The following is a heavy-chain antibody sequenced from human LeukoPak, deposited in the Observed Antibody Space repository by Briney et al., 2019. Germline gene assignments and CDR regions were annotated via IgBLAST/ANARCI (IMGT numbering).Heavy chain of an antibody. CDR2: INHSGST. Sequence: PSVTLSLTCAVYGGSFSGYYWSWIRQPPGKGLEWIGEINHSGSTNYNPSLKSRVTISVDTSKNQFSLKLSSVTAADTAVYYCARRASIAARPPDYWGQGTLVTVSS. D-gene: IGHD6-6*01. CDR3: ARRASIAARPPDY. J-gene: IGHJ4*02. V-gene: IGHV4-34*01. CDR1: GGSFSGYY.